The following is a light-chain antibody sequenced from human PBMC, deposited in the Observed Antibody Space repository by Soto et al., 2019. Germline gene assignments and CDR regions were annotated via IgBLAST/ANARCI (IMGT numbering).Light chain of an antibody. CDR2: KTS. CDR3: QYYNNYCWT. V-gene: IGKV1-5*03. Sequence: DIQLTQSPSTLSASVGDRVTITCRASQSISSWLAWYQQKPGKAPKFLIYKTSNLGSGVPSRFSGSGSGTEFTLTISSLQHDDFATYYCQYYNNYCWTFGQGTKVEIK. CDR1: QSISSW. J-gene: IGKJ1*01.